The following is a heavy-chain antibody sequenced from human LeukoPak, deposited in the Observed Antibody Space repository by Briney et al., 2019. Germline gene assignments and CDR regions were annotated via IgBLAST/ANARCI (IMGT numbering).Heavy chain of an antibody. D-gene: IGHD1-1*01. CDR2: ISGSDGTT. CDR1: GFTFSSYW. V-gene: IGHV3-23*01. CDR3: AKVDNWKYGHHDY. J-gene: IGHJ4*02. Sequence: TGGSLRLSCEASGFTFSSYWMSWVRQAPGKGLEWVSSISGSDGTTYYADSVKGRFTISRDNSKYTLSLQMNSLRAEDTAVYYCAKVDNWKYGHHDYWGQGTLVTVSS.